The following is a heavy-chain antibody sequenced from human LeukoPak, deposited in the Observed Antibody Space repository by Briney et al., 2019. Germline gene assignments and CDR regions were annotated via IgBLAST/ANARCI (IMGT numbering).Heavy chain of an antibody. CDR2: IYYSGST. CDR1: GGSFSGYY. CDR3: ARHYRPIDY. V-gene: IGHV4-59*08. J-gene: IGHJ4*02. Sequence: SETLSLTCAVYGGSFSGYYWSWIRQPPGKGLEWIGYIYYSGSTNYNPSLKSRVTISVNTSKNQFSLKLSSVTAADTAVYYCARHYRPIDYWGQGTLVTVSS. D-gene: IGHD4-4*01.